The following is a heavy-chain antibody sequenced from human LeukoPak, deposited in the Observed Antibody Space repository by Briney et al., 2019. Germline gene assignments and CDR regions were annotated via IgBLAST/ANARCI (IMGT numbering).Heavy chain of an antibody. CDR3: ARDRPGRYYGSGRYYNPPDY. CDR2: ISAYNGNT. J-gene: IGHJ4*02. D-gene: IGHD3-10*01. CDR1: GYSFTSYG. Sequence: GASVKVSCKAPGYSFTSYGISWVRQAPGQGLEWMGWISAYNGNTNYGQKFQNRVTVTTDTSTSTAYMDLRSLRSDDTAIYYCARDRPGRYYGSGRYYNPPDYWGQGTLVIVSS. V-gene: IGHV1-18*01.